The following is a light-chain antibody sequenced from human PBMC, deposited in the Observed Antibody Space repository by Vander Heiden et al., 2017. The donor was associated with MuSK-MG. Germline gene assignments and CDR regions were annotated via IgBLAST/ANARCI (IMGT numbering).Light chain of an antibody. CDR1: QSISSY. CDR2: AAS. Sequence: DIQMTPSPSSLSASVGDRVTITCRASQSISSYLNWYQQKPGKAPKVLIYAASTLQSGVPSRFSGSGSGTDFTLTISNLQPEDFATYYCQQSYDTPLTFGPGTRVDIK. CDR3: QQSYDTPLT. V-gene: IGKV1-39*01. J-gene: IGKJ3*01.